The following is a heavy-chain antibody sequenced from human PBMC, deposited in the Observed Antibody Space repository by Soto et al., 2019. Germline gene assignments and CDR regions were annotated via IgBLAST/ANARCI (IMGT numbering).Heavy chain of an antibody. J-gene: IGHJ6*02. D-gene: IGHD3-10*01. V-gene: IGHV1-3*01. Sequence: QVQLVQSGAEVKKPGASVKVSCKASGYTFTSYAMHWVRQAPGQRLEWMGWINAGNGNTKYSQKLQGRVTITRDTSASTAYMELSSLRSEDTAVYYCARESGSITMVRGVMDVWGQGTTVTVSS. CDR1: GYTFTSYA. CDR2: INAGNGNT. CDR3: ARESGSITMVRGVMDV.